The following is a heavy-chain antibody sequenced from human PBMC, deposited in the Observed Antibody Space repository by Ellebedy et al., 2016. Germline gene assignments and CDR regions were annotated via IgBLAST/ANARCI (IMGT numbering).Heavy chain of an antibody. V-gene: IGHV3-9*01. CDR2: IIWNSGDT. CDR3: TRSIHY. D-gene: IGHD2-21*01. Sequence: GGSLRLSCVGSGFTFHDHGMHWVRQVAGKGLEWVSGIIWNSGDTGQADSVKGRFTISRDNAKNTLYLQMNSLRAEDTAVYYCTRSIHYWGQGTLVTVSS. J-gene: IGHJ4*02. CDR1: GFTFHDHG.